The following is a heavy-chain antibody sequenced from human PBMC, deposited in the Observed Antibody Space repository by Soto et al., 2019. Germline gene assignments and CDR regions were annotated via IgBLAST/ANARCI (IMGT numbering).Heavy chain of an antibody. J-gene: IGHJ5*02. CDR3: ARDSVDAGLFGP. Sequence: QVQLQASGPGLVKPSETLSLTCTVSGAYLSDYYWSWIRQPAGKGLEWIGRRYQSGNTNYEPSLNSRVTMSRDMFKNEISLKITSVTAADTAVYYCARDSVDAGLFGPWCRGVPVIVSS. CDR1: GAYLSDYY. D-gene: IGHD3-10*01. V-gene: IGHV4-4*07. CDR2: RYQSGNT.